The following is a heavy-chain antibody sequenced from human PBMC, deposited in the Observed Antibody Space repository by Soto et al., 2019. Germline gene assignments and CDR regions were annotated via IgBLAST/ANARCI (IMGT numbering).Heavy chain of an antibody. J-gene: IGHJ4*02. CDR3: TRRHGLEIDGYY. Sequence: TLSLTCSVSGGSITSHFWNWIRQPPGKGLEWIAYFKYGGSPSYNPSLQSRVTVSSDTLRDQFSLKLSSVTAADTAVYYCTRRHGLEIDGYYWGRGIQVTVSS. D-gene: IGHD1-1*01. V-gene: IGHV4-59*08. CDR1: GGSITSHF. CDR2: FKYGGSP.